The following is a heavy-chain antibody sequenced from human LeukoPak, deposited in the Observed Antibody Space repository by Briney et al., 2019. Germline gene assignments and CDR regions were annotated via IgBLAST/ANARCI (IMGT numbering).Heavy chain of an antibody. CDR2: IRSKGNNYST. D-gene: IGHD3-3*01. CDR3: TRKEWFHFDY. J-gene: IGHJ4*01. V-gene: IGHV3-73*01. Sequence: GGSLRLSCTASGFTFSGSAMHWVRRASGKGLEWLGRIRSKGNNYSTSYAGSVKGRFTISRHDSKNTAFLQMNSLKTEDTAVYYCTRKEWFHFDYRGHGAVVTVSS. CDR1: GFTFSGSA.